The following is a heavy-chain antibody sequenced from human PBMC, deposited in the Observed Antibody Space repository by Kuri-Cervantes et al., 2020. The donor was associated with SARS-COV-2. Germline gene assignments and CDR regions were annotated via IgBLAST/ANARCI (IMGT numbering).Heavy chain of an antibody. CDR1: GFTFSSYG. D-gene: IGHD6-19*01. CDR2: ISSSSGYI. Sequence: ETLSLTCAASGFTFSSYGMHWVRQAPGKGLEWVSSISSSSGYIYYADSVKGRFTISRDNAKNSLYLQMNSLRAEDTAVYYCASLPAVAGYFDYWGQGTLVTVSS. V-gene: IGHV3-21*01. J-gene: IGHJ4*02. CDR3: ASLPAVAGYFDY.